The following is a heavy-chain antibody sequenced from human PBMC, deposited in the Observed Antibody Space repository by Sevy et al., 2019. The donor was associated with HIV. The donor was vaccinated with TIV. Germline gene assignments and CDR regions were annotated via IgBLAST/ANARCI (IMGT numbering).Heavy chain of an antibody. Sequence: GGSLRLSCAASGFTFNTYAMTWVRQAPGKGLEWVSAISYSGSTTHYADSVKGRFTISRDNSKNTLYLQMNSLRAEDTAVYYCAKDRVSGSYYSGDFDYWGQGPLVTVSS. CDR2: ISYSGSTT. D-gene: IGHD3-10*01. CDR3: AKDRVSGSYYSGDFDY. V-gene: IGHV3-23*01. J-gene: IGHJ4*02. CDR1: GFTFNTYA.